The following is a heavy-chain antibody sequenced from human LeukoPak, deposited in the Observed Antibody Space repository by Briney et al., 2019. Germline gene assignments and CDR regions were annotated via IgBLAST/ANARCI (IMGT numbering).Heavy chain of an antibody. V-gene: IGHV3-23*01. D-gene: IGHD5/OR15-5a*01. CDR1: GFAFSAYA. CDR3: AKARGSSVYEQFDY. CDR2: ISTSGRAT. Sequence: GGSLRLSCAASGFAFSAYAMTWVRQAPEKGLQWVSTISTSGRATYYADSVEGRITISRDNSKNTLYLQMNSLRADDTAVYYCAKARGSSVYEQFDYWGQGTQVTVSP. J-gene: IGHJ4*02.